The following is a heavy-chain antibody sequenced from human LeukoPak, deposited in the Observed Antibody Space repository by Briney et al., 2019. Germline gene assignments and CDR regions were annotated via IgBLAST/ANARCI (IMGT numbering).Heavy chain of an antibody. Sequence: GGSLRLSCAASGFTFSDAWMSWVCQAPGKGLEWVGRIKSISDGGTTDYAAPVKGRFTISRDDSENTLYLQMNSLKTEDTAVYYCARYFGESGSQYYFDYWGQGTLVTVSS. CDR3: ARYFGESGSQYYFDY. V-gene: IGHV3-15*01. D-gene: IGHD3-9*01. CDR1: GFTFSDAW. CDR2: IKSISDGGTT. J-gene: IGHJ4*02.